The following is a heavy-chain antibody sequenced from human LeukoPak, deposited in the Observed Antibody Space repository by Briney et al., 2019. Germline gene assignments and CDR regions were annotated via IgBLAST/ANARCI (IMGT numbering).Heavy chain of an antibody. Sequence: GGSLRLSCAASGFTLSSYAMSWVRQAPGRGLEWVSAVSGSGGSTYYADSVKGRFTISRDNSKNTLYLQMNSLRAEDTAVYYCAKGSSEWELLVWGQGTLVTVSS. V-gene: IGHV3-23*01. CDR2: VSGSGGST. D-gene: IGHD1-26*01. CDR1: GFTLSSYA. J-gene: IGHJ4*02. CDR3: AKGSSEWELLV.